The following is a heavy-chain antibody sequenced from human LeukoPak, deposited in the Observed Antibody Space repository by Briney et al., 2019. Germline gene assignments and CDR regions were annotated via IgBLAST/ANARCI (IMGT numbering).Heavy chain of an antibody. Sequence: SETLSLTCTVSGYSISSGYYWGWIRQPPGKGLEWIGRIYHGGSTYYNPSLKSRVTISVDTSKNQFSLKLSSVTAADTAVYYCARAPGYCSSTSCYIWFDPWGQGTLDTVSS. CDR3: ARAPGYCSSTSCYIWFDP. CDR1: GYSISSGYY. CDR2: IYHGGST. J-gene: IGHJ5*02. V-gene: IGHV4-38-2*02. D-gene: IGHD2-2*02.